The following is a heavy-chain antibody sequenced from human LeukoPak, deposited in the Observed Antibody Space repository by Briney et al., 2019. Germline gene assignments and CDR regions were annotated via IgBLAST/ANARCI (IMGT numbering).Heavy chain of an antibody. Sequence: PSETLSLTCTVSGYSISSGYYWGWIRQPPGKGLEWIGSIYHSGSTYYNPSLKSRVTISVDTSKNQFSLKLSSVTAADTAVYYCARNMIVVDYNWFDPWGQGTLVTVSS. D-gene: IGHD3-22*01. CDR3: ARNMIVVDYNWFDP. CDR1: GYSISSGYY. V-gene: IGHV4-38-2*02. CDR2: IYHSGST. J-gene: IGHJ5*02.